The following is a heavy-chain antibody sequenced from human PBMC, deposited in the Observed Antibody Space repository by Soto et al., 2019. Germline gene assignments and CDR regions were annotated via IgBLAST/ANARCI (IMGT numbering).Heavy chain of an antibody. CDR3: ASIVGATLGGFDP. D-gene: IGHD1-26*01. J-gene: IGHJ5*02. Sequence: EVQLLESGGGLVQPGGSLRLSCAASGFTFSSDAMSWVRQAPGKGLEWVSAISGSGGSTYYADSVKGRFTISRDNSKNTLYLQMNSLRAEDTAVYYCASIVGATLGGFDPWGQGTLVTVSS. CDR2: ISGSGGST. V-gene: IGHV3-23*01. CDR1: GFTFSSDA.